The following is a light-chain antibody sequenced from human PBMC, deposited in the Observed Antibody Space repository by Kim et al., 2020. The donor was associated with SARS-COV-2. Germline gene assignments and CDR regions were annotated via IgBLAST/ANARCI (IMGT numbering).Light chain of an antibody. V-gene: IGLV3-19*01. CDR1: SLRSYY. J-gene: IGLJ1*01. Sequence: ELTQDPAVSVALGQTVRITCQGDSLRSYYASWYQQKPGQAPVLVIYGKNNRPSGIPDRFSGSSSGNTASLTITGAQAEDEADYYCNSRDSSGNHYVFGTGTKVTVL. CDR3: NSRDSSGNHYV. CDR2: GKN.